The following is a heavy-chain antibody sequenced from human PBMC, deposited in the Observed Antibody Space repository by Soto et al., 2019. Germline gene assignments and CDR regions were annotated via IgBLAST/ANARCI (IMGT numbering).Heavy chain of an antibody. CDR3: ARGRPNETFDSPTEGYFDY. CDR2: IYYSGST. CDR1: GGSISSGGYY. Sequence: QVQLQESGPGLVKPSQTLSLTCTVSGGSISSGGYYWSWIRQHPGKGLEWIGYIYYSGSTYYNPSLKSRVTISVDTSKNQFSLKLSSVTAADTAVYYCARGRPNETFDSPTEGYFDYWGQGTLVTVSS. V-gene: IGHV4-31*03. J-gene: IGHJ4*02. D-gene: IGHD3-9*01.